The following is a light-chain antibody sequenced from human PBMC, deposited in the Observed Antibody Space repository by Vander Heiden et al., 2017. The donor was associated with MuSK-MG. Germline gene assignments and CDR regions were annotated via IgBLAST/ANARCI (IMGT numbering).Light chain of an antibody. CDR3: QQCESTPWT. CDR1: QSISSY. V-gene: IGKV1-39*01. Sequence: DIQMTQSPSSLSASVGDRVTITCRTSQSISSYLNWYQQKPGKAPKLLIYATSSLQSGVPSRFSGSGSGTDFTLTISRLQPDDFATYYCQQCESTPWTFGQGTKVEI. CDR2: ATS. J-gene: IGKJ1*01.